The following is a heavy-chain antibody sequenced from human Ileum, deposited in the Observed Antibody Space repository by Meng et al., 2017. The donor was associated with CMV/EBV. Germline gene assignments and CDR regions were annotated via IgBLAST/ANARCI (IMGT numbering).Heavy chain of an antibody. CDR2: IHDNGGT. Sequence: QLQLQESGPGLVKPSETLSLICTVSGASIGSGNDYWTWIRQSPGKGLEWIGCIHDNGGTYHNPSLKSRVDISVGTSRNQFSLRLNSVTAADTAVYFCARGSIFGSFDSWSQGTLVTVSS. V-gene: IGHV4-39*07. CDR3: ARGSIFGSFDS. D-gene: IGHD3-3*01. J-gene: IGHJ4*02. CDR1: GASIGSGNDY.